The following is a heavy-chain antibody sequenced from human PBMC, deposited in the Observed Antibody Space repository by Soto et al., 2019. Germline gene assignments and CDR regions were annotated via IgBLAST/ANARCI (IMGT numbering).Heavy chain of an antibody. CDR2: INHSGST. CDR3: ASPVCGGDCYQFDY. V-gene: IGHV4-34*01. J-gene: IGHJ4*02. D-gene: IGHD2-21*02. CDR1: GGSFSGYY. Sequence: QVQLQQWGAGLLKPSETLSLTSAVYGGSFSGYYWSWVRKPPGKGLEWIGEINHSGSTNYNPSLKRRVTISVDTSKNQFSLELSSVTAADTAVYYCASPVCGGDCYQFDYWGQGTLVTVSS.